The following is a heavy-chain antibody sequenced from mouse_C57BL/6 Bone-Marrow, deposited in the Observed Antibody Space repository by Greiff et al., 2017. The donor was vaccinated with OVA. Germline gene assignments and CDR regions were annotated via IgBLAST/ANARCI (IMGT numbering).Heavy chain of an antibody. D-gene: IGHD3-2*02. J-gene: IGHJ3*01. CDR2: INPICGYT. CDR1: GYTFTSYT. V-gene: IGHV1-4*01. CDR3: AREGQLRLHPRFAY. Sequence: QVQLKQSGAELARPGASVKMSCKASGYTFTSYTMHWVKQRPGQGLEWIGYINPICGYTKYNQKFKDKATLTADKSSSTAYMQLSSLTSEDSAVYYCAREGQLRLHPRFAYWGQGTLVTVAA.